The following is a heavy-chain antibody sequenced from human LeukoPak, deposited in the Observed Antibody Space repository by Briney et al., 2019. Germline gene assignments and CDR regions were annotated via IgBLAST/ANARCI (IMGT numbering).Heavy chain of an antibody. CDR3: ASVDLHTTGAWVDY. J-gene: IGHJ4*02. V-gene: IGHV3-21*01. D-gene: IGHD1-1*01. CDR1: GFTFSRYS. CDR2: ITSSSTYI. Sequence: GDSLTLSCAASGFTFSRYSMNWVRQAPGKGLEWVSSITSSSTYIYYADSVKGRFTTSRDNAKNSLYLQMNSLRAEHTAVYYCASVDLHTTGAWVDYWGQGTLVTVSS.